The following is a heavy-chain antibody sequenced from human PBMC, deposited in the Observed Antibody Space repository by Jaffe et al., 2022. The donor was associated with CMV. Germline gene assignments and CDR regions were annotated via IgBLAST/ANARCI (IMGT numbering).Heavy chain of an antibody. CDR3: ARDHDWSFHN. CDR2: IGSGYNI. V-gene: IGHV3-48*02. J-gene: IGHJ4*02. Sequence: EVQLVESGGGLVQPGGSLRLSCAASGLTFSDSHMNWVRQTPGRGLEWISYIGSGYNIYYGDSVRGRFTISRDNAKNSVYLQMNNLRDDDTAVYYCARDHDWSFHNWGLGTLVTVSS. D-gene: IGHD3-9*01. CDR1: GLTFSDSH.